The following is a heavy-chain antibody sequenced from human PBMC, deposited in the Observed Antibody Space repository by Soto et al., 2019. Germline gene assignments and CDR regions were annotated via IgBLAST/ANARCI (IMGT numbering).Heavy chain of an antibody. CDR3: ARVGNYDILTGYYYYYYYMDV. Sequence: GGSLRLSCAASGFTFSSYWMSWVRQAPGKGLEWVANIKQDGSEKYYVDSVKGRFTISRDNAKNSLYLQMNSLRAEDTAVYYCARVGNYDILTGYYYYYYYMDVWGKGTTVTVSS. D-gene: IGHD3-9*01. V-gene: IGHV3-7*01. CDR2: IKQDGSEK. J-gene: IGHJ6*03. CDR1: GFTFSSYW.